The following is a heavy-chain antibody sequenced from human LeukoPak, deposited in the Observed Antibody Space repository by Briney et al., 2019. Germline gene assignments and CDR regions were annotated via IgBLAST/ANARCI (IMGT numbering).Heavy chain of an antibody. J-gene: IGHJ4*02. V-gene: IGHV3-23*01. CDR1: GFTFSSYD. Sequence: GGSLRLSCAASGFTFSSYDMSWVRQAPGKGLEWVSAISGSVGSTYYADSVKGRFTISRDNSKNTLYLQMNSLRAEDTAVYYCAKANRIVVVISPIDYWGQGTLVTVSS. CDR3: AKANRIVVVISPIDY. D-gene: IGHD3-22*01. CDR2: ISGSVGST.